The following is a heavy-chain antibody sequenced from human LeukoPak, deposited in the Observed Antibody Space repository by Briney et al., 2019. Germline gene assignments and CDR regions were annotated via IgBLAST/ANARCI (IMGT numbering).Heavy chain of an antibody. Sequence: ASVKVSCKASGYTFTGYYMHWVRQAPGQGLEWMGWINPNSGGTNYAQKFQGRVTMTRDTSISTAYMELSRLRSDDTAVYYCARENRHCSGGSCYFSANNWFDPWGQGTLVTVSS. V-gene: IGHV1-2*02. CDR2: INPNSGGT. D-gene: IGHD2-15*01. J-gene: IGHJ5*02. CDR3: ARENRHCSGGSCYFSANNWFDP. CDR1: GYTFTGYY.